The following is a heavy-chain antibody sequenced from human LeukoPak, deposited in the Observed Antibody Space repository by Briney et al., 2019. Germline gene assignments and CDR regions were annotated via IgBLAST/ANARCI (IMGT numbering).Heavy chain of an antibody. V-gene: IGHV3-48*01. CDR2: ITNTLGI. Sequence: GSLRLSCAASGFTFSSYSMNWVRQAPGKGLEWIAHITNTLGISYADSVKGRFTVSRDKNSLYLQMSSLRGEDTAVYYCARDLDPWYLNLWGRGTLVTVSS. J-gene: IGHJ2*01. CDR1: GFTFSSYS. CDR3: ARDLDPWYLNL.